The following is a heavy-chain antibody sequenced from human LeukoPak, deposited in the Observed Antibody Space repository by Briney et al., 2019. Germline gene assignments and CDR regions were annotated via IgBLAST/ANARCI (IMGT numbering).Heavy chain of an antibody. V-gene: IGHV4-61*02. D-gene: IGHD6-19*01. CDR3: ARVIAYSSGWYPVNAFDI. Sequence: SQTLSLTCTVSGGSISSGTYQWTWIRQPAGKGLEWIGRIYTTGNTNYNPSLKSRVTISVDTSKNQFSLKLSYVTAADTAVYYCARVIAYSSGWYPVNAFDIWGQGTMVTVSS. CDR2: IYTTGNT. CDR1: GGSISSGTYQ. J-gene: IGHJ3*02.